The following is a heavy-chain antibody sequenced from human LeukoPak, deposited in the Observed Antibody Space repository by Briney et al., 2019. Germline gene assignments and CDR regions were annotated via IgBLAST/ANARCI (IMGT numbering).Heavy chain of an antibody. J-gene: IGHJ4*02. V-gene: IGHV3-23*01. D-gene: IGHD3-22*01. CDR1: GLTFTNYA. CDR3: AKHPGEGYFDSSGYYHYYFDY. Sequence: GGSLRLSCAASGLTFTNYAMSWVRQAPGKGLEWVSAIRGRGGSTYYADSVKGRFTISRDNSKNTLYLQMNSLRAEDRAVYYCAKHPGEGYFDSSGYYHYYFDYWGQGTLVTVSS. CDR2: IRGRGGST.